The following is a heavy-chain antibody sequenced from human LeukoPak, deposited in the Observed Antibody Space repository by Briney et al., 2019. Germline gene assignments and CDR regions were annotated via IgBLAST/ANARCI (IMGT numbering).Heavy chain of an antibody. CDR2: IYPGDSDT. D-gene: IGHD1-26*01. CDR1: GNRFTSYF. CDR3: ARQNILGSTKAPLDL. Sequence: GASLKISWKGSGNRFTSYFIAWVRQMPGKGLEWMGVIYPGDSDTRYSPSFQGQVTISADKSINTAYLQWGSLEASDTAMYYCARQNILGSTKAPLDLWGQGTLVTVSS. V-gene: IGHV5-51*01. J-gene: IGHJ5*02.